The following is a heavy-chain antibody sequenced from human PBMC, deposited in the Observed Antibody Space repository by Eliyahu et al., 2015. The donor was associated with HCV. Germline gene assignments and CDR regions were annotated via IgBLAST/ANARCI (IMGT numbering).Heavy chain of an antibody. CDR2: VYYSGNT. CDR1: GXSISSETYY. Sequence: QLQLQESGPGLVKPSETLSLTCTVSGXSISSETYYWGWIRQPPGKGLEWIGSVYYSGNTYYSPSLKSRVSISVDTSKNHFSLKLNSVTAADTAVYYCARRHRDAYKIDCWGQGTLVTVSS. CDR3: ARRHRDAYKIDC. J-gene: IGHJ4*02. D-gene: IGHD5-24*01. V-gene: IGHV4-39*02.